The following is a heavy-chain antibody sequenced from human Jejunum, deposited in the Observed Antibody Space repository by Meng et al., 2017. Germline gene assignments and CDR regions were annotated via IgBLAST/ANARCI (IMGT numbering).Heavy chain of an antibody. J-gene: IGHJ4*02. D-gene: IGHD6-19*01. CDR2: IYYRGST. CDR3: ARVGLGWSGFDS. CDR1: GGSISSSRYF. V-gene: IGHV4-39*07. Sequence: QLLLQESGPGLVKASETLSLTCTVSGGSISSSRYFWGWIRQPPGKGLEWMGSIYYRGSTYYNPSLKSRVTISQDTSKNQFSLQLSSVTAADTAIYYCARVGLGWSGFDSWGQGSLVTVSS.